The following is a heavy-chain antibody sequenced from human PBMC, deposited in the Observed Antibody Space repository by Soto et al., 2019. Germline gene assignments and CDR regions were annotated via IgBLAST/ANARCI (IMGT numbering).Heavy chain of an antibody. J-gene: IGHJ6*02. CDR3: ARLPGAQRDYYYYGMDV. V-gene: IGHV5-51*01. Sequence: GESLKISCKGSGYSFTSYWIGWVRQMPGKGLEWMGIIYPGDSDTRYSPSFQGQVTNSADKSISTAYLQWSSLKASDTAMYYCARLPGAQRDYYYYGMDVWGQGTTVTVSS. CDR2: IYPGDSDT. CDR1: GYSFTSYW. D-gene: IGHD1-26*01.